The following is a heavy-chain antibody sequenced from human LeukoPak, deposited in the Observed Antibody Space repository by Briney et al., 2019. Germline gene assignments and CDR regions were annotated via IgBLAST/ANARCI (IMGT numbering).Heavy chain of an antibody. V-gene: IGHV4-59*01. CDR1: GGSISSFY. CDR2: IYYRGNT. Sequence: SETLSLTCTVSGGSISSFYWSWIRQPPGKGLEWIGYIYYRGNTQYNPSLKSRVTISVDTSKNQFSLRLTSVTAADTAVYYCARDLDYGGSSIWYFDLWGRGTLVTVSS. D-gene: IGHD4-23*01. J-gene: IGHJ2*01. CDR3: ARDLDYGGSSIWYFDL.